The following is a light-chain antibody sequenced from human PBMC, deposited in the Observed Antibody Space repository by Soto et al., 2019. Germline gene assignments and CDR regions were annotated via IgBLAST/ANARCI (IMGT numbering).Light chain of an antibody. CDR1: QSISNW. CDR3: QHYYDYSWT. V-gene: IGKV1-5*03. CDR2: KAS. Sequence: DIQMTQSPSTLSASVGDRVTITCRASQSISNWLAWFQQKPGKAPKLLIYKASNLESGVPSTFSGSASGTEFTLTISSLQPDDFATYSCQHYYDYSWTFGQGTKVEIK. J-gene: IGKJ1*01.